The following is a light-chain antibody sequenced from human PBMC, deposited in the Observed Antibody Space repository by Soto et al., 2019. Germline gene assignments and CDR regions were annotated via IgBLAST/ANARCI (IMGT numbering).Light chain of an antibody. J-gene: IGKJ1*01. CDR3: QQRAPWPWT. Sequence: IVLTQSPATLSFSPGERATLSCRASQSIAIYLAWYKQRSGQSPRLLIYDRFNRAPGIPDRFSGSGSGTDYPLTIRSQEPEDFAVYYCQQRAPWPWTFGEGPTVEIK. CDR2: DRF. CDR1: QSIAIY. V-gene: IGKV3-11*01.